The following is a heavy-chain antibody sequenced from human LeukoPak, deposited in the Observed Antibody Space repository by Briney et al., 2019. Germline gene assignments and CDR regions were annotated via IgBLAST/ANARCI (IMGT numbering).Heavy chain of an antibody. J-gene: IGHJ4*02. CDR1: GFTFSSYA. V-gene: IGHV3-7*05. D-gene: IGHD5-18*01. Sequence: GGSLRLSCAASGFTFSSYAMHWVRQAPGKGLEWVANIKEEGSEKYYVDSVKGRFTISRDNAKNSLYLQMNSLRAEDTAVYYCARLPLTARRHFEYWGQGTLVTVSS. CDR3: ARLPLTARRHFEY. CDR2: IKEEGSEK.